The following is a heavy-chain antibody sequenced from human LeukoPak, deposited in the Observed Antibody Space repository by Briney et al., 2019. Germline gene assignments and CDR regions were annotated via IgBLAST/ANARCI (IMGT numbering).Heavy chain of an antibody. J-gene: IGHJ3*02. V-gene: IGHV4-34*01. CDR2: INRSGST. CDR3: ARANQQLDAFDI. Sequence: PSETLSLTCAVYGGSFSGYYWSWIRQPPGKGLEWIGEINRSGSTNYNPSLKSRVTISVDTSKNQFSPKLSSVTAADTAVYYCARANQQLDAFDIWGQGTMVTVSS. D-gene: IGHD6-13*01. CDR1: GGSFSGYY.